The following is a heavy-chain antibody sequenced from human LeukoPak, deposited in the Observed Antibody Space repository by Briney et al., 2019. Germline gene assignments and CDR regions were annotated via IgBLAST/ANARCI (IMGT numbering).Heavy chain of an antibody. CDR1: GLSLSTSGVG. Sequence: SGPTLVKPTQTLTLTCTFSGLSLSTSGVGGGWIRQPPGKALEWLALIYCADDKRYSPSLKSRLTITKDTSKNQVVHTLTNMDPGSTATYYCAHRPPREYYGSGSLNQYNWFDPWGQGTLVTVSS. CDR3: AHRPPREYYGSGSLNQYNWFDP. CDR2: IYCADDK. V-gene: IGHV2-5*02. J-gene: IGHJ5*02. D-gene: IGHD3-10*01.